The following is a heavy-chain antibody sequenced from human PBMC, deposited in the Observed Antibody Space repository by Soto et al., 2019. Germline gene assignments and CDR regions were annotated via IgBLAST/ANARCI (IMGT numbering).Heavy chain of an antibody. Sequence: QVQLQESGPGLMKPSQTLSLTCNVSGGSIGSGTSYWTWIRQHPGEGLEWIGHIYFTGATYSNPSLRSRLTMSVDTSKNQFSLKLTSVTAADTATYYCASIPRRGYSYGIDYWGQGTLVTVSS. V-gene: IGHV4-31*03. CDR1: GGSIGSGTSY. CDR3: ASIPRRGYSYGIDY. D-gene: IGHD2-21*02. CDR2: IYFTGAT. J-gene: IGHJ4*02.